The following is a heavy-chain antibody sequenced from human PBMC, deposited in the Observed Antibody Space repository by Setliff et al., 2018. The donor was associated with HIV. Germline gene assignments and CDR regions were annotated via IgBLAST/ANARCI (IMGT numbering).Heavy chain of an antibody. Sequence: GASVKVSCKASGGRFSNYGISWVRQAPGQGLEWMGGIIPIFGTTNYAQMFQGRVTMTADESTSTAYMELSSLRSEDTAVYYCARAVVPTYYDVLTGYVYYMDVWGKGNPGHRLL. CDR2: IIPIFGTT. V-gene: IGHV1-69*13. J-gene: IGHJ6*03. CDR1: GGRFSNYG. CDR3: ARAVVPTYYDVLTGYVYYMDV. D-gene: IGHD3-9*01.